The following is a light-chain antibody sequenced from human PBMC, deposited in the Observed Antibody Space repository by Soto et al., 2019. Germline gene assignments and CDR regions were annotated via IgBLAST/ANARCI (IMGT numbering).Light chain of an antibody. V-gene: IGKV3-20*01. CDR3: QQYGSSGT. Sequence: EIVLTQSPGTLSLSPGERATLSCRASQSVSNNYLAWYQQKPGQAPRLLIYGASNRATGIPDRFSGSESGTDFTLTISRLEPEDFAVYYCQQYGSSGTFGQGTKVDMK. CDR2: GAS. J-gene: IGKJ1*01. CDR1: QSVSNNY.